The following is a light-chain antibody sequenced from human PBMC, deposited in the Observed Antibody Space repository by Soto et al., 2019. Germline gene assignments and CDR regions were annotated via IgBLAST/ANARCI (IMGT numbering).Light chain of an antibody. Sequence: EIVLTQSPATLSLSPGERVALSCWSSQSISIYLAWYQQKPGQAPRLLIYDASNRATGIPARFSGSGSGTDFTLTISSLEPDDFAVYYCQQRADWPITFGQGTRLEIK. J-gene: IGKJ5*01. CDR1: QSISIY. CDR3: QQRADWPIT. V-gene: IGKV3-11*01. CDR2: DAS.